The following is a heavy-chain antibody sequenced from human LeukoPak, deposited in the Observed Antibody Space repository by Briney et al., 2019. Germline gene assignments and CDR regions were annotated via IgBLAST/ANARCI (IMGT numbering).Heavy chain of an antibody. V-gene: IGHV3-7*01. D-gene: IGHD1-26*01. Sequence: GGSLRLSCAASGFTFSNSWMAWVRQAPGKGLQWVANINRDGSTKHYADSLKGRFTISRDDPKNSLYLQMNNLRADDTAVYYCTRDTEGSLDYWGQGIRVTVAS. CDR1: GFTFSNSW. J-gene: IGHJ4*02. CDR2: INRDGSTK. CDR3: TRDTEGSLDY.